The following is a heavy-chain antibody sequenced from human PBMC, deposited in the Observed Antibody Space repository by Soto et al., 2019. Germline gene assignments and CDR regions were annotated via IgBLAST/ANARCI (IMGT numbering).Heavy chain of an antibody. CDR2: INPNSGGT. J-gene: IGHJ5*02. CDR3: TRNYGSGSYHWFDP. CDR1: GYTFTGYY. Sequence: ASVKVSCKASGYTFTGYYMHWVRQAPGQGLEWMGWINPNSGGTNYAQKFQGWVTMTRDTSISTAYMELSRLRSDDTAVYYCTRNYGSGSYHWFDPWGQGTLVTVSS. D-gene: IGHD3-10*01. V-gene: IGHV1-2*04.